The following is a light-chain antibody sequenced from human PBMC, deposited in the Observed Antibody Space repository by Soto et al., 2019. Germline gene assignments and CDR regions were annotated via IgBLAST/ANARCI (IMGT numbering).Light chain of an antibody. Sequence: IVLTQSPGTLSVSPGERATLSCRASQNVGTNLAWYQQKPGQAPRLLIYDSSTRAAGIPATFSGSGSGTEFTLSISSLQSVDSPVYYCQQYNNWGLSFGGGTKVEIK. CDR1: QNVGTN. V-gene: IGKV3D-15*01. J-gene: IGKJ4*01. CDR3: QQYNNWGLS. CDR2: DSS.